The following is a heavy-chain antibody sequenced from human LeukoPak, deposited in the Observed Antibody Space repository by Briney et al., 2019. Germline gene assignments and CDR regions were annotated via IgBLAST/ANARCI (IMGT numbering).Heavy chain of an antibody. V-gene: IGHV1-69*05. J-gene: IGHJ6*03. CDR2: IIPIFGTA. CDR3: ARIWVAAGMQDYYYMDV. Sequence: SVKVSCKASGGTFSSYAISWVRQAPGQGLEWMGGIIPIFGTANYAQKFQGRVTITTDESTSTAYMELSSLRSEDTAVYYCARIWVAAGMQDYYYMDVWGKGTTVTVSS. D-gene: IGHD6-13*01. CDR1: GGTFSSYA.